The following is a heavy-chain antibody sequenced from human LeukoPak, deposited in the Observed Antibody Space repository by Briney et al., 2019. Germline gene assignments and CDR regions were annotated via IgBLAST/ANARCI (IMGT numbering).Heavy chain of an antibody. D-gene: IGHD6-19*01. CDR1: GGSISSYY. CDR2: IYYSGST. CDR3: AREGSGWAIDY. J-gene: IGHJ4*02. V-gene: IGHV4-59*01. Sequence: PSETLSLTCTVSGGSISSYYWSWIRQPPGKGLEWIGYIYYSGSTNYNPSLKSRVTISVDASKNQFSLKLSSVTAADTAVYYCAREGSGWAIDYWGQGTLVTVSS.